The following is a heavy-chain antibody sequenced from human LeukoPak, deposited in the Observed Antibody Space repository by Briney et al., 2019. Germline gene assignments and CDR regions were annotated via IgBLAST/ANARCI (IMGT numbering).Heavy chain of an antibody. Sequence: SETLSLTCTVSGGSISVYYWSWIRQPPGKGLEWLGYIFYSGSTNYNPSLKSRVSLSVDTSKNQFSVKLTPVTAADTAVYYCARVLDYSNYRRSFDYWGQGTLVTVSS. CDR3: ARVLDYSNYRRSFDY. V-gene: IGHV4-59*01. J-gene: IGHJ4*02. CDR1: GGSISVYY. D-gene: IGHD4-11*01. CDR2: IFYSGST.